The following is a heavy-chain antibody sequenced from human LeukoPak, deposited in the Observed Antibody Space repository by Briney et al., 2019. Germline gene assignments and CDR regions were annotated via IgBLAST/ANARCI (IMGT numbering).Heavy chain of an antibody. D-gene: IGHD2-15*01. Sequence: WASVKVSCKASGYTFTGYYMHWVRQAPGQGLEWMGWINPNSGGTNYAQKFQGRVTMTRDTSISTAYMELSRLRSDDTAVYYCARSQGYCSGNSCLQGDWFDPWGQGTLVTVSS. V-gene: IGHV1-2*02. CDR3: ARSQGYCSGNSCLQGDWFDP. CDR2: INPNSGGT. CDR1: GYTFTGYY. J-gene: IGHJ5*02.